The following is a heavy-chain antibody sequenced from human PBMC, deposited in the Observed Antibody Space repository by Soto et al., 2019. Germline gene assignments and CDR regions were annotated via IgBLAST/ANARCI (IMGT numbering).Heavy chain of an antibody. J-gene: IGHJ6*02. CDR1: GGSISSYY. V-gene: IGHV4-59*01. CDR3: AREGNYYDSSGYYRPPRYYYYXMDV. Sequence: PSETLSLTCTVSGGSISSYYWSWIRQPPGKGLEWIGYIYYSGSTNYNPSLKSRVTISVDTSKNQFSLKLSSVTAADTAVYYCAREGNYYDSSGYYRPPRYYYYXMDVWGQGTTVTVSS. CDR2: IYYSGST. D-gene: IGHD3-22*01.